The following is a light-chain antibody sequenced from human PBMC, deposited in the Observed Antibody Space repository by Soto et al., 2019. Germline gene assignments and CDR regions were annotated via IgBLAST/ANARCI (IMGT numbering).Light chain of an antibody. CDR2: LGS. Sequence: DIVMTQSPLSLPVPPGEPASISCRSSQSLLHSNGYTYLDWYLQKQGQSPQLXIYLGSNRASGVPDRFRGSGSGTDFTLKISRVEAEDVGVYYCMQALQTPVTFGQGTRLEIK. V-gene: IGKV2-28*01. CDR3: MQALQTPVT. CDR1: QSLLHSNGYTY. J-gene: IGKJ5*01.